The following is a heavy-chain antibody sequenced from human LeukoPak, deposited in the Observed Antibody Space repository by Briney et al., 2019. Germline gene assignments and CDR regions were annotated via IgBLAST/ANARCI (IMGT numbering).Heavy chain of an antibody. J-gene: IGHJ6*02. CDR2: ISGRGAFT. D-gene: IGHD4-11*01. CDR1: GFTFSSYA. Sequence: PGGSLRLSCAASGFTFSSYAMSWVRQAPEKGLEWVSGISGRGAFTYYGDPVKGRFTISRDNSKRILILQMNSLRVEDTAVYYCARDLFSNYVIRNYYYYYGMDVWGQGTTVTVSS. V-gene: IGHV3-23*01. CDR3: ARDLFSNYVIRNYYYYYGMDV.